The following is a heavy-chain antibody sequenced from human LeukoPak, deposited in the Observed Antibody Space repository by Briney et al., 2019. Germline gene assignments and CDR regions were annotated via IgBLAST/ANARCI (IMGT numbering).Heavy chain of an antibody. CDR3: ARDGVTMVRGVKVLDYYYYYMDV. V-gene: IGHV1-69*13. CDR2: IIPIFGTA. CDR1: GGTFSSYA. Sequence: ASVKVSCKASGGTFSSYAISWVRQAPGQGLEWMGGIIPIFGTANYAQKFQGRVTITADESTSTAYMELSSLRSEDTAVYYCARDGVTMVRGVKVLDYYYYYMDVWGKGTTVTISS. D-gene: IGHD3-10*01. J-gene: IGHJ6*03.